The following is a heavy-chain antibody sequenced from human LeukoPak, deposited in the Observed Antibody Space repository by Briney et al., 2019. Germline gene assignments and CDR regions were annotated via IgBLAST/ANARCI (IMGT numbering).Heavy chain of an antibody. V-gene: IGHV1-8*01. CDR2: MNPNSGNT. CDR1: GYTFTSYD. J-gene: IGHJ4*02. CDR3: ARVEVGCGGDCYSPVDY. Sequence: GASVKVSCKASGYTFTSYDINWVRQATGQGLEWMGWMNPNSGNTGYAQKFQGRVTMTRNTSISTAYMELSSLRSEDTAVYYCARVEVGCGGDCYSPVDYWGQGTLVTVSS. D-gene: IGHD2-21*02.